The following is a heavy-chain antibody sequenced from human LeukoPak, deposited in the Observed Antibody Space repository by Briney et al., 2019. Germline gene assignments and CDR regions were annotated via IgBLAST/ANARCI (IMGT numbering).Heavy chain of an antibody. V-gene: IGHV3-7*01. D-gene: IGHD6-19*01. CDR1: GFTFSNYW. J-gene: IGHJ5*02. Sequence: GGSPRLSCAASGFTFSNYWMSWVRQTPGKGLEWVANIKKDGSEKYYVDSVKGRFTISRDNAKNSVYLQMNSLRAEDTAVYYCAKLSTAVAGQDRWGQGTLVTVSS. CDR3: AKLSTAVAGQDR. CDR2: IKKDGSEK.